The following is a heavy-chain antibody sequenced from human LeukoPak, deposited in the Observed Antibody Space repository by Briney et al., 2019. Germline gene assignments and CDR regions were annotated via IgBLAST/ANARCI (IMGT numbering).Heavy chain of an antibody. J-gene: IGHJ5*02. CDR1: GYTFTGYY. V-gene: IGHV1-18*04. CDR3: ARTAAVAGTSWFDP. D-gene: IGHD6-19*01. Sequence: ASVKVSCKASGYTFTGYYMHWVRQAPGQGLEWMGWISAYNGNTNYAQKLQGRVTMTTDTSTSTAYMELRSLRSDDTAVYYCARTAAVAGTSWFDPWGQGTLVTVSS. CDR2: ISAYNGNT.